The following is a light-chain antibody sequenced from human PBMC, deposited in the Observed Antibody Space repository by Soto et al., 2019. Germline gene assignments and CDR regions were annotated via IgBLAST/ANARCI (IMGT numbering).Light chain of an antibody. Sequence: LTQPHSVSESPGETVTISCTRTGGSIASNYVQWYQQRPGSAPTTVIYVFDQRPSGVPDRFSGSIDRSSNSASLTISGLKPEDEADNYCQSYDGSNHVVLGGGTQLTVL. CDR1: GGSIASNY. CDR2: VFD. CDR3: QSYDGSNHVV. V-gene: IGLV6-57*04. J-gene: IGLJ2*01.